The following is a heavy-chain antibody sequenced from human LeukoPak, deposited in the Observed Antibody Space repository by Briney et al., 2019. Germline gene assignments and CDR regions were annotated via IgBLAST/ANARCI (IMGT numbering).Heavy chain of an antibody. CDR2: INHSGST. V-gene: IGHV4-34*01. J-gene: IGHJ6*03. Sequence: SETLSLTCAVYGGSFSGYYWSWIRQPPGKELEWIGEINHSGSTNYNPSLKSRVTISVDTSKNQFSLKLSSVTAADTAVYYCARARGYYYYYMDVWGKGTTVTVSS. CDR1: GGSFSGYY. CDR3: ARARGYYYYYMDV.